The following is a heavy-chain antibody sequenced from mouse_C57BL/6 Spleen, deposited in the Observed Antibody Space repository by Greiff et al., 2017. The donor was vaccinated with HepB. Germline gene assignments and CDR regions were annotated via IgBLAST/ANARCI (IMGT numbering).Heavy chain of an antibody. CDR3: TRTGWGRSLGPFDY. Sequence: VKLVESGAELVRPGASVTLSCKASGYTFTDYEMHWVKQTPVHGLEWIGAIDPETGGTAYNQKFKGKAILTADKSSSTAYMELRSLTSEDSAVYYCTRTGWGRSLGPFDYWGQGTTLTVSS. V-gene: IGHV1-15*01. CDR2: IDPETGGT. CDR1: GYTFTDYE. D-gene: IGHD4-1*01. J-gene: IGHJ2*01.